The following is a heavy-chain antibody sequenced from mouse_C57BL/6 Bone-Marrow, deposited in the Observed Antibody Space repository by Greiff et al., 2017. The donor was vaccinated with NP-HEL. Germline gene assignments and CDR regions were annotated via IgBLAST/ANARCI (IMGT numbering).Heavy chain of an antibody. CDR2: INPNNGGT. J-gene: IGHJ1*03. V-gene: IGHV1-22*01. Sequence: EVQRVESGPELVKPGASVKMSCKASGYTFTDYNMHWVKQSHGKSLEWIGYINPNNGGTSYNQKFKGKATLTVNKSSSTAYMELRSLTSEDSAVYYCARPYYYGSSSHWYFDVWGTGTTVTVSS. D-gene: IGHD1-1*01. CDR3: ARPYYYGSSSHWYFDV. CDR1: GYTFTDYN.